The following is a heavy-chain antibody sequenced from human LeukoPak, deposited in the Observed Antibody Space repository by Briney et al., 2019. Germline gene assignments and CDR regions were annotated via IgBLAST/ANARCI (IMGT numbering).Heavy chain of an antibody. J-gene: IGHJ4*02. CDR2: ISYDGSNK. CDR1: GFTFSSYA. V-gene: IGHV3-30*04. D-gene: IGHD3-16*02. CDR3: ASIMITFGGVIVRSLIDY. Sequence: GRSLRLSCAASGFTFSSYAMHWVRQAPGKGLEWVAVISYDGSNKYYADSVKGRFTISRDNSKNTLYLQMNSLRAEDTAVYYCASIMITFGGVIVRSLIDYWGQGTLVTVSS.